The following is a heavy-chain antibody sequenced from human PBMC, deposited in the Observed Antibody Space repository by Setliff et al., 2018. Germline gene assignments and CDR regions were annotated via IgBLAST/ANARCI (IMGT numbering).Heavy chain of an antibody. CDR3: ARRGREMSTVRFFHS. CDR1: GDSISSRRNY. Sequence: PSETLSLTCTVSGDSISSRRNYWGWFRQPAGKELEWIGQIYTSWSTNYNPSLATHFTMSVDTSKNQFFLKMHSVTTADTAVYYCARRGREMSTVRFFHSWGQGVLVTVSS. CDR2: IYTSWST. J-gene: IGHJ4*02. D-gene: IGHD4-4*01. V-gene: IGHV4-61*09.